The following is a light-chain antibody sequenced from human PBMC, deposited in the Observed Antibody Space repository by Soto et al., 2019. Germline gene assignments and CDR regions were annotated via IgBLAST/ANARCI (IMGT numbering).Light chain of an antibody. Sequence: QSVLTQPASVSGSPGQSITISCTGTSSDVGGYNYVSWYQQHPGKAPKLMIYEVSNRPSGVSNRFSGSKSGNTASLTISGLQAEDEADYYRSSYKSSSTLYVLGTGTKV. V-gene: IGLV2-14*01. CDR3: SSYKSSSTLYV. J-gene: IGLJ1*01. CDR1: SSDVGGYNY. CDR2: EVS.